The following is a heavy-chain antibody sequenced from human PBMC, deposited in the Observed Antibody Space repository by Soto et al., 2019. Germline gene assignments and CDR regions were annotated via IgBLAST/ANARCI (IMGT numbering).Heavy chain of an antibody. CDR3: ARVSATGTRWFDP. D-gene: IGHD6-13*01. Sequence: QVQLQESGPGLVKPSQTLSLTCTVSGASMNSGAYYWSWVRQPPGKGLEWIGYIYHNGRTYNNPSLMSRVTMSLDTSKKQFSLKLNSVSAADTAVYYCARVSATGTRWFDPWGQGTLVTVSS. J-gene: IGHJ5*02. CDR1: GASMNSGAYY. CDR2: IYHNGRT. V-gene: IGHV4-31*03.